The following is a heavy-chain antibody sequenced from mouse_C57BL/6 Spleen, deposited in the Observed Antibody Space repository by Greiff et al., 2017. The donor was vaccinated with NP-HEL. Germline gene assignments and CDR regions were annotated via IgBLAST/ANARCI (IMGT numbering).Heavy chain of an antibody. Sequence: EVQLQESGPELVKPGASVKIPCKASGYTFTDYNMDWVKQSHGKSLEWIGDINPNNGGTIYNQKFKGKATLTVDKSSSTAYMELRSLTSEDTAVYYCARSFITTVVEDAMDYWGQGTSVTVSS. CDR2: INPNNGGT. J-gene: IGHJ4*01. D-gene: IGHD1-1*01. V-gene: IGHV1-18*01. CDR1: GYTFTDYN. CDR3: ARSFITTVVEDAMDY.